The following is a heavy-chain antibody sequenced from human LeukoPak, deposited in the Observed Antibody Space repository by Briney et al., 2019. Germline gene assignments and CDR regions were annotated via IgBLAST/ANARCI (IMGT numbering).Heavy chain of an antibody. V-gene: IGHV4-61*02. Sequence: PSQTLSLTCTVSSGSISSGIYYWSWIRQPAGKGLEWIGRIYTSGSTNYNPSLKSRVTISVDTSKNQFSLKLSSMTAADTAVYYCARDAGDSRPFFQHWGQGTLVTVSS. CDR3: ARDAGDSRPFFQH. J-gene: IGHJ1*01. CDR1: SGSISSGIYY. CDR2: IYTSGST. D-gene: IGHD3-22*01.